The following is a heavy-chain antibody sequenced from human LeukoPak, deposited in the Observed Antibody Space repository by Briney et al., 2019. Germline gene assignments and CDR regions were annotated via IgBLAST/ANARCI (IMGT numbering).Heavy chain of an antibody. V-gene: IGHV4-59*01. Sequence: PSETLSLTCTVSGDSISRYYWSWIRQPPGKGLEGIGYISDSGSTNYNPSLKSRVTISVDTSKNQLSLKLSSVTAADTAVYYCARTGGVVAAIGEGSYGMDVWGQGTTVTVSS. J-gene: IGHJ6*02. CDR1: GDSISRYY. CDR3: ARTGGVVAAIGEGSYGMDV. D-gene: IGHD2-15*01. CDR2: ISDSGST.